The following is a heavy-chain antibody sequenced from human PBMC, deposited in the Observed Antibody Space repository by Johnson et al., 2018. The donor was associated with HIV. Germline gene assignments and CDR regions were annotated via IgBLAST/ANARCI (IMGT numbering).Heavy chain of an antibody. V-gene: IGHV3-30*04. CDR2: ISFDGGTK. D-gene: IGHD3-10*01. J-gene: IGHJ3*01. CDR1: GLNFSDYS. Sequence: QVQLVESGGGVVQPGRSMRLSCAASGLNFSDYSMHWVRQAPGKGLEWVAIISFDGGTKYYADSVKGRFTISRDNSNNTLYLQMNRLRQDDTAVYYCARDRDYGSGAFDGWGPGTMVTVSS. CDR3: ARDRDYGSGAFDG.